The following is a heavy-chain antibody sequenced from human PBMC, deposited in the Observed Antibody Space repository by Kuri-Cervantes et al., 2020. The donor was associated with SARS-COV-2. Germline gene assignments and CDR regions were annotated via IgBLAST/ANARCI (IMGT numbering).Heavy chain of an antibody. D-gene: IGHD1-14*01. Sequence: GESLKISCEVSGFLFSASAIHWVRQASGKGLEWVGRVRGKANNYATAYAASVKGRFIISRDDSKNMAYLQMNSLKTEDTAVYYCGNPNRRDAFHIWGQGTMVTVSS. CDR3: GNPNRRDAFHI. V-gene: IGHV3-73*01. CDR1: GFLFSASA. CDR2: VRGKANNYAT. J-gene: IGHJ3*02.